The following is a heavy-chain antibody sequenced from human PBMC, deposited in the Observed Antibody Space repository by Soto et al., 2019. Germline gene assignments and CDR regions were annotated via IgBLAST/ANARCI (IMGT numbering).Heavy chain of an antibody. D-gene: IGHD2-2*01. Sequence: SVKVSCKASGGTFSSYAISWVRQAPGQGLEWMGGIIPIFGTANYAQKFQGRVTITVDESTSTAYMELSSLRSEDTAVYYCASTLGYCSSTSCYDDAFDIWGQGTMVTVSS. CDR2: IIPIFGTA. CDR1: GGTFSSYA. CDR3: ASTLGYCSSTSCYDDAFDI. J-gene: IGHJ3*02. V-gene: IGHV1-69*13.